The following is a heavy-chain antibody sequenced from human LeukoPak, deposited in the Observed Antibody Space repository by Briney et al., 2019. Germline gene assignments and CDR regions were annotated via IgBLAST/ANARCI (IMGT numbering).Heavy chain of an antibody. CDR3: ARFSSGTFDY. V-gene: IGHV4-59*08. D-gene: IGHD2-15*01. J-gene: IGHJ4*02. Sequence: SETLTLTCTVSGGSISSYYWSWIRQPPGKGLEWIGYIYYSGSTNYNPSLKSRVTISVDTSKNQFSLKLSSVTAADTAVYYCARFSSGTFDYWGQGTLVTVSS. CDR2: IYYSGST. CDR1: GGSISSYY.